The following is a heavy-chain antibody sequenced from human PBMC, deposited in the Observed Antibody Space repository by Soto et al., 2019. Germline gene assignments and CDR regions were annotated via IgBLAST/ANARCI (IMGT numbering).Heavy chain of an antibody. CDR3: ARHAPFSSPSPWFDP. CDR1: GGSISSSSYY. Sequence: KASETLSLTCTVSGGSISSSSYYWGWIRQPPGKGLEWIGSIYYSGSTYYNPSLKSRVTISVDTSKNQFSLKLSSVTAADTAVYYCARHAPFSSPSPWFDPWGQGTLVTVSS. D-gene: IGHD6-13*01. V-gene: IGHV4-39*01. CDR2: IYYSGST. J-gene: IGHJ5*02.